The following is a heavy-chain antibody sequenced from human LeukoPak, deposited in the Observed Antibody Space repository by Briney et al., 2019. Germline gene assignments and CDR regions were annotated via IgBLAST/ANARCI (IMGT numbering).Heavy chain of an antibody. D-gene: IGHD4-17*01. CDR2: ISTSTTYI. CDR3: ARSGDYGWFDP. V-gene: IGHV3-21*01. J-gene: IGHJ5*02. Sequence: GGSLRLSCAASGFTFSSYWTSWVRQAPGKGLEWVSSISTSTTYIYYADSVEGRFTISRDSAKSSLYLQMNSLRAEDTAVYYCARSGDYGWFDPWGQGTLVTVSS. CDR1: GFTFSSYW.